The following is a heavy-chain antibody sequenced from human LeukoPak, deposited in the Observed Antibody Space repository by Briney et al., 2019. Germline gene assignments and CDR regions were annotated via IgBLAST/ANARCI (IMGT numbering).Heavy chain of an antibody. D-gene: IGHD6-19*01. Sequence: ASVKVSCKASGYTFTSYDINWVRQATGQGLEWMGWMNPNNGNTAYAQKFQGRVTMTRNTSISTAYMELSSLRPEDTAVYYCARGGLVAGPYYFDYWGQGTLVTVSS. J-gene: IGHJ4*02. CDR3: ARGGLVAGPYYFDY. CDR2: MNPNNGNT. V-gene: IGHV1-8*01. CDR1: GYTFTSYD.